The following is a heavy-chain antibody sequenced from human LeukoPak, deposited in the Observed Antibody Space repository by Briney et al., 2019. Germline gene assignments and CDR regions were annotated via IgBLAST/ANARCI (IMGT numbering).Heavy chain of an antibody. CDR3: AGEKHEGYYYDSSGYFDY. J-gene: IGHJ4*02. Sequence: SQTLSLTCTVSGGSISSGGYYWSWIRQHPGKGLEWIGYIYYSGSTYYNPSLKSRVTISVDTSKNQFSLKLSSVTAADTAVYYCAGEKHEGYYYDSSGYFDYWGQGTLVTVSP. D-gene: IGHD3-22*01. V-gene: IGHV4-31*03. CDR1: GGSISSGGYY. CDR2: IYYSGST.